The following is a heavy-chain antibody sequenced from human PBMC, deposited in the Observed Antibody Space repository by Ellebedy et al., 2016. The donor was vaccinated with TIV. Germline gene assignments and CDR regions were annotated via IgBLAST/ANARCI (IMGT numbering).Heavy chain of an antibody. CDR1: GFTFSNYV. V-gene: IGHV3-23*01. D-gene: IGHD2-15*01. J-gene: IGHJ4*02. Sequence: GESLKISCAASGFTFSNYVMSWVRQAPGNGREWVSSISGGVGNTYYADSVKGRFTSSRDNSKNTLYLQMNSLRAEDTAVYYCAKGCGGSCYWEAYWGQGTLVTVSS. CDR2: ISGGVGNT. CDR3: AKGCGGSCYWEAY.